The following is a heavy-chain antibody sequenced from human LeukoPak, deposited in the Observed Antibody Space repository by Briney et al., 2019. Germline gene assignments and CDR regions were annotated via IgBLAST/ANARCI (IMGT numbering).Heavy chain of an antibody. Sequence: GGSLRLSCAASGFTFSSYAVSWVRQAPEKGLEWVSAISGSGGSTYYADSVKGRFTISRDNSKNTLYLQMNSLRAEDTAVYYCATKGKGYCSGGSCYSGDHWGQGTLVTVSS. CDR2: ISGSGGST. CDR3: ATKGKGYCSGGSCYSGDH. V-gene: IGHV3-23*01. J-gene: IGHJ4*02. CDR1: GFTFSSYA. D-gene: IGHD2-15*01.